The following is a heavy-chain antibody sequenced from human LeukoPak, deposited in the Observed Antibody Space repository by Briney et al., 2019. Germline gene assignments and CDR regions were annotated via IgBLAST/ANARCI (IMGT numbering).Heavy chain of an antibody. Sequence: GGSLRLSCAASGFTFSSYWMSWVRQAPGKGLEWVSSISSSSSYIYYADSVKGRFTISRDNAKNSLYLQMSSLRAEDTAVYYCARDRGGSSFQATMDVWGKGTTVTVSS. CDR3: ARDRGGSSFQATMDV. CDR1: GFTFSSYW. D-gene: IGHD6-13*01. J-gene: IGHJ6*03. V-gene: IGHV3-21*01. CDR2: ISSSSSYI.